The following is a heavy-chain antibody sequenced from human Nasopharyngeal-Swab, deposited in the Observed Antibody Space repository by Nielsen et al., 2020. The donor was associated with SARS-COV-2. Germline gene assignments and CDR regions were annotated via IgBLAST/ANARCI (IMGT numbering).Heavy chain of an antibody. CDR1: QFSFSAYW. D-gene: IGHD3-3*01. J-gene: IGHJ6*02. V-gene: IGHV3-7*01. Sequence: GESLKISCAGSQFSFSAYWMTWVRQAPGKGLEWVANIDQNGSEKYYVDSVKGRFIISRDNARNSVYLQMNSLRAEDTAVYYCARDGLDYDFWSAYFMDVWGQGTTVTVSS. CDR2: IDQNGSEK. CDR3: ARDGLDYDFWSAYFMDV.